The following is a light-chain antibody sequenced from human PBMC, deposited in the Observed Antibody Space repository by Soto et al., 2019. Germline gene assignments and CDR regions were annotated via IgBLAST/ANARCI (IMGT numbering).Light chain of an antibody. CDR1: SSDIGADNS. Sequence: QSALTQPASVSGSPGQSITISCTGTSSDIGADNSVSWYQQHPGKAPQLMIYAVSHRPSRVSGRFSGSKSGNTISLTISGIQAEDEADYYCSSFTTSSHVVFGGGTKLTVL. CDR2: AVS. V-gene: IGLV2-14*03. CDR3: SSFTTSSHVV. J-gene: IGLJ2*01.